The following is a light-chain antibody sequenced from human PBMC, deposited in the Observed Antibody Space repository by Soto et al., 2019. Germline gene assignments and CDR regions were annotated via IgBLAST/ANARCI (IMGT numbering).Light chain of an antibody. CDR1: QAIRNA. CDR2: GAS. J-gene: IGKJ1*01. CDR3: LQDNTYPWT. Sequence: AIPMTQSPSSLSASVGDRVTITCRASQAIRNALCWYQQKPGKAPKLLIYGASSLQTGVPSRFSGSGSGTDFTLTISSLQPEDFATYCCLQDNTYPWTFGHGTTVDIK. V-gene: IGKV1-6*01.